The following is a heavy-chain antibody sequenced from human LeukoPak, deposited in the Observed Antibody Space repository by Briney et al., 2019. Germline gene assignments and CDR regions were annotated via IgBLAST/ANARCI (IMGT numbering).Heavy chain of an antibody. Sequence: GGSLRLSCAASGFTFSSYSMNWVRQAPGKGLEWVSSISSSSSYIYYADSVKGRFTISRDNAKNSLYLQMNSLRAEDTAVYYCARGSTDKSGEDAFDIWGQGTMVTVSS. D-gene: IGHD3-16*01. CDR1: GFTFSSYS. CDR3: ARGSTDKSGEDAFDI. V-gene: IGHV3-21*01. CDR2: ISSSSSYI. J-gene: IGHJ3*02.